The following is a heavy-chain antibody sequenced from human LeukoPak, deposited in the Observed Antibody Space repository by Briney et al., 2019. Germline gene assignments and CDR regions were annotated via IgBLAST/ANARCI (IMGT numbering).Heavy chain of an antibody. V-gene: IGHV4-39*01. CDR2: IYYSGST. CDR1: GGSISSSSYY. Sequence: PSETLSLTCTVSGGSISSSSYYWGWIRQPPGKGLEWIGSIYYSGSTYYNPSLKSRVTISVDTSKNQFSLKLSSVTAADTAVYYCARGGDFYDSSGYYDDAFDIWGRGTMVTVSS. J-gene: IGHJ3*02. D-gene: IGHD3-22*01. CDR3: ARGGDFYDSSGYYDDAFDI.